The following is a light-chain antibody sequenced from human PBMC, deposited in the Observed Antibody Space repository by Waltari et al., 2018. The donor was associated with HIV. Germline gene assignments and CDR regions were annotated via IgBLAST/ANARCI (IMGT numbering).Light chain of an antibody. CDR2: GNS. CDR3: QSHDSSLSGYV. J-gene: IGLJ1*01. CDR1: SPNTGAGEH. V-gene: IGLV1-40*01. Sequence: QSVLTQPPSVSGAPGQRVTISCTGSSPNTGAGEHVHWYQQLPGTAPKLLIYGNSNRPSGVPDRFSGSKSGTSASLAITGLQAEDEADYHCQSHDSSLSGYVFGTGTKVTVL.